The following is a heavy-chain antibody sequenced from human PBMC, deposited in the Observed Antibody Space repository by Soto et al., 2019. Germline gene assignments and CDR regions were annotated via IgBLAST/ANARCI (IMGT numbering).Heavy chain of an antibody. J-gene: IGHJ6*02. CDR3: ARDRAGYCSGGSCRYYYYGMDV. Sequence: SQTLSLTCDISGDSVSSNSAAWNWIRQSPSRGLEWLGRTYYRSKWYNDYAVSVKSRITINPDTSKNQFSLQLNSVTPEDTAVYYCARDRAGYCSGGSCRYYYYGMDVWGQGTTVTVSS. CDR1: GDSVSSNSAA. V-gene: IGHV6-1*01. CDR2: TYYRSKWYN. D-gene: IGHD2-15*01.